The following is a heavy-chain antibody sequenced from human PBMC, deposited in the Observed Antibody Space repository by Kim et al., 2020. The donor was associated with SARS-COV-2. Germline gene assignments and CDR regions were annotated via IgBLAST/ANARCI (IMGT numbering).Heavy chain of an antibody. Sequence: SETLSLTCAVYGGSFSDYNWSWIRQPPGKGLEWVGEINHSGSTNVSPSLKSRITISVDTSKSQFSLRLKSVTATDTAVYYCARGRAGVVAAPVLGLEPFSDSCAMDVWGRGTPVTGSS. V-gene: IGHV4-34*01. CDR3: ARGRAGVVAAPVLGLEPFSDSCAMDV. CDR2: INHSGST. CDR1: GGSFSDYN. D-gene: IGHD2-15*01. J-gene: IGHJ6*02.